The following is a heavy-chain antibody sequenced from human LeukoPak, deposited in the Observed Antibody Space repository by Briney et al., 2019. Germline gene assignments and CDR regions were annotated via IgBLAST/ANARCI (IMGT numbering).Heavy chain of an antibody. J-gene: IGHJ4*02. CDR1: GYSFTTYW. CDR3: ARLVAVAGPSWYFDY. Sequence: GESLKISCKGSGYSFTTYWIGWVRQMPGKGLEWMGIIYPGDSDTRYSPSFQGQVTFSADKSITTAYLQWSSLKASDTAMYYCARLVAVAGPSWYFDYWGQGALVTVSS. D-gene: IGHD6-19*01. V-gene: IGHV5-51*01. CDR2: IYPGDSDT.